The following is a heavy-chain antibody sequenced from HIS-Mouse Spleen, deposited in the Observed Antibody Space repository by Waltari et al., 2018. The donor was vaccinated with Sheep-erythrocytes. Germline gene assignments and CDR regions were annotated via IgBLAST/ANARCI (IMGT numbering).Heavy chain of an antibody. D-gene: IGHD6-13*01. V-gene: IGHV3-30*04. CDR2: ISYDGSNK. Sequence: QVQLVESGGGVVQPGRSLRLSCAASGFTFSSYAMHWVRQAPGKGLGWVAVISYDGSNKYYADSVKGRFTISIDNSKNNLYLQMNSLRAEDTAVYYCARDREEYSSSWYAVDYWGQGALVTVSS. CDR1: GFTFSSYA. CDR3: ARDREEYSSSWYAVDY. J-gene: IGHJ4*02.